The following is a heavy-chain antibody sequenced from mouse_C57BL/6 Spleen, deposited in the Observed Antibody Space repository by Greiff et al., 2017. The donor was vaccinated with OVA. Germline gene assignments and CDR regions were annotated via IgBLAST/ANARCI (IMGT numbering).Heavy chain of an antibody. V-gene: IGHV5-16*01. CDR1: GFTFSDYY. Sequence: VKLVESEGGLVQPGSSMKLSCTASGFTFSDYYMAWVRQVPEKGLEWVANINYDGSSTYYLDSLKSRFIISRDNAKNILYLQMSSLKSEDTATYYCARDSNYFYYFDYWGQGTTLTVSS. CDR2: INYDGSST. D-gene: IGHD2-5*01. CDR3: ARDSNYFYYFDY. J-gene: IGHJ2*01.